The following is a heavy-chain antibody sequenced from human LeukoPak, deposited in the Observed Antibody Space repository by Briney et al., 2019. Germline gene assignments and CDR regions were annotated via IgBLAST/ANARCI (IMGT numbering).Heavy chain of an antibody. CDR3: AKERLDAFDI. CDR2: IRYDGSNK. J-gene: IGHJ3*02. CDR1: GFTFGSYG. D-gene: IGHD6-25*01. Sequence: GGSLRLSCAASGFTFGSYGMHWVRQAPGKGLEWVAFIRYDGSNKYYADSVKGRFTISRDNSKNTLYLQMNSLRAEDTAVYYCAKERLDAFDIWGQGTMVTVSS. V-gene: IGHV3-30*02.